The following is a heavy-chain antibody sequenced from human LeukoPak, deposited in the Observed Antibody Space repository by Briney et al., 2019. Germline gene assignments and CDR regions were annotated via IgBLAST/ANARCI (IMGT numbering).Heavy chain of an antibody. CDR2: IGEEKSGSWT. J-gene: IGHJ4*02. CDR1: GFTLSNYP. D-gene: IGHD3-3*02. CDR3: AKAGVISGWDY. Sequence: GRSLRLSCAASGFTLSNYPMGWVRQAPVKGLEWLSAIGEEKSGSWTKSADSVKGRFTISRDNSENTLYLQMDSLTVEDTAVYYCAKAGVISGWDYWGQGVLVTVSS. V-gene: IGHV3-23*01.